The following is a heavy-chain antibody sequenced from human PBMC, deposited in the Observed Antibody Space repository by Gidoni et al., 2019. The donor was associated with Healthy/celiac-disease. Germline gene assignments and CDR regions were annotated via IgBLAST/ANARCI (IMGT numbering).Heavy chain of an antibody. V-gene: IGHV3-23*01. Sequence: EVQLLASGGGLVQPGGSLRLSCAAPGLTFSRLARSWVRQAPGKGLEWVSAISGSGGSTYYADSVKGRFTISRDNSKNTLYLQMNSLRAEDTAVYYCAKDELITFGGVIVLDAFDIWGQGTMVTVSS. D-gene: IGHD3-16*02. CDR3: AKDELITFGGVIVLDAFDI. CDR2: ISGSGGST. J-gene: IGHJ3*02. CDR1: GLTFSRLA.